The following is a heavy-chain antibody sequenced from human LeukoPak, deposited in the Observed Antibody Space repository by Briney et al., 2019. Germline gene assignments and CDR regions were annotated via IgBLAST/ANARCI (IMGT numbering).Heavy chain of an antibody. V-gene: IGHV1-2*02. CDR2: INPNSGGI. CDR1: GYTFTGYY. Sequence: GASVKVSCKASGYTFTGYYMHWVRQAPGQGLEWMGWINPNSGGINYAQKFQGRVTMTRDTSISTAYMELSRLRSDDTAVYYCARGTLRGRVTYYFDYWGQGALVTASS. D-gene: IGHD2-21*02. J-gene: IGHJ4*02. CDR3: ARGTLRGRVTYYFDY.